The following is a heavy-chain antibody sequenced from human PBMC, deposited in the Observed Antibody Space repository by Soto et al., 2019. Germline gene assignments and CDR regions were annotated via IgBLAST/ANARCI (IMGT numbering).Heavy chain of an antibody. J-gene: IGHJ4*02. D-gene: IGHD3-9*01. CDR3: ARHATYYGILTGYYFDY. Sequence: ESLKISCKGSGYSFSSYWIAWVRQMPGKGLEWMGIISPGDSDTKYSQSFQGQVTISADKSISTAFLQWNSLKASDTAMYYCARHATYYGILTGYYFDYWGQGTPVTVSS. V-gene: IGHV5-51*01. CDR1: GYSFSSYW. CDR2: ISPGDSDT.